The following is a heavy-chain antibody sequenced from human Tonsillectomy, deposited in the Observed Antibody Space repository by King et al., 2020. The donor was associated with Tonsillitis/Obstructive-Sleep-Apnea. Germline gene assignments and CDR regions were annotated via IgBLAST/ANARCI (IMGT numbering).Heavy chain of an antibody. CDR1: GFTVSSNY. D-gene: IGHD6-6*01. CDR2: IYSGGST. V-gene: IGHV3-53*01. Sequence: QLVESGGGLIQPGGSLRLSCAASGFTVSSNYMSGVRQAPGKGLEWGSVIYSGGSTYYADSVKGRVTISRDTSKNTLDLQMNSLRAEDTAVYYCVRVRIAARPSYYYYMDVWGKGTKVTVSS. CDR3: VRVRIAARPSYYYYMDV. J-gene: IGHJ6*03.